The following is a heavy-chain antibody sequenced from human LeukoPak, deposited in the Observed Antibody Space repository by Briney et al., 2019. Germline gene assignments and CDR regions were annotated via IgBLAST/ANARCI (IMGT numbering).Heavy chain of an antibody. Sequence: SETLSLTCTVSGGSSSSHYWSWIRLPAGKGLEWIGRMYTSGNTNYNPSLKSRVTMSVDTSKNQFSLNLSSVTAADTAVYYCAREYDFWSGFDYWGQGTLVTVSS. CDR1: GGSSSSHY. CDR2: MYTSGNT. D-gene: IGHD3-3*01. V-gene: IGHV4-4*07. J-gene: IGHJ4*02. CDR3: AREYDFWSGFDY.